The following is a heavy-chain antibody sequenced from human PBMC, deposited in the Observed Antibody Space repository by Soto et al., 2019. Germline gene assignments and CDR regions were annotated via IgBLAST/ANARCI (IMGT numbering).Heavy chain of an antibody. J-gene: IGHJ4*02. V-gene: IGHV3-23*01. Sequence: EVQLLESGGGLVQPGGSLRLSCAASGFTFSSYAMSWVRQAPGKGLEWVSAISGSGGSTYYADSVKGRFTISRDNSKNTLYLQMNSLRAEDTAVYYCAKWVEYYYDSSGYYFDYWGQGTLVTVSS. CDR1: GFTFSSYA. D-gene: IGHD3-22*01. CDR3: AKWVEYYYDSSGYYFDY. CDR2: ISGSGGST.